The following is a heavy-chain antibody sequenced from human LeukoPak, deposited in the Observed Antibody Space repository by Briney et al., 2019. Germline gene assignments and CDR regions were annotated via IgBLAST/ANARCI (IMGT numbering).Heavy chain of an antibody. Sequence: GGSLRLSCAASGFTFSGYAMSWVRQAPGKGLEWVSAISGSGGSTYYADSVKGRFTISRDNSKNTLYLQMNSLRAEDTAVYYCAKDTYLTMIVVQDYWGQGTLVTVSS. D-gene: IGHD3-22*01. J-gene: IGHJ4*02. V-gene: IGHV3-23*01. CDR1: GFTFSGYA. CDR3: AKDTYLTMIVVQDY. CDR2: ISGSGGST.